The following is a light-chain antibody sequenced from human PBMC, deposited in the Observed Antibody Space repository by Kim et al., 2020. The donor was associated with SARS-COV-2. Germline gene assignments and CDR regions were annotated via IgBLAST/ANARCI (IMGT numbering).Light chain of an antibody. CDR3: QVWDVDSSHWV. CDR2: YDS. CDR1: NIATIA. J-gene: IGLJ3*02. V-gene: IGLV3-21*02. Sequence: APGQTGRVTCGGNNIATIAVHWHQQEPGQAPVVFLYYDSDRPSGIPVRFSGFKSGNTATLFISWVEAGDEADYYCQVWDVDSSHWVFGEGTSLTVL.